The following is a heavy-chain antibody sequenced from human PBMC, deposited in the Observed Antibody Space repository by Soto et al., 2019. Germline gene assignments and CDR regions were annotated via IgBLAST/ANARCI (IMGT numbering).Heavy chain of an antibody. CDR2: ISSSSSYI. J-gene: IGHJ6*02. V-gene: IGHV3-21*01. D-gene: IGHD3-22*01. CDR3: ARDVGEYYDSSGYLYYYYGMDV. Sequence: GSLRLSCAASGFTFSSYSMNWVRQAPGKGLEWVSSISSSSSYIYYADSVKGRFTISRDNAKNSLYLQMNSLRAEDTAVYYCARDVGEYYDSSGYLYYYYGMDVWGQGTTVTVSS. CDR1: GFTFSSYS.